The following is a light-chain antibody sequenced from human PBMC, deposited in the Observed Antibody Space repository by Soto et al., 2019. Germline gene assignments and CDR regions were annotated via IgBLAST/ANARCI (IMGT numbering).Light chain of an antibody. J-gene: IGKJ2*01. V-gene: IGKV3-20*01. CDR2: GVS. CDR1: QSVSSKY. CDR3: QQYGRSPYS. Sequence: EIVWTQSPGTLSLSLGERVTLSCRASQSVSSKYLAWYKQKPGQAPRLLIYGVSSRATGIPDRFTGSGSGRDFALTISRLEPEDFAVYYCQQYGRSPYSFGQGTKLEIK.